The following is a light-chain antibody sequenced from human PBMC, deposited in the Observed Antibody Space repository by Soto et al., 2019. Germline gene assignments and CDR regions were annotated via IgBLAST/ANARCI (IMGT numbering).Light chain of an antibody. CDR2: EVT. Sequence: QSALTQPPSASGSPRQSVTISCTGTSSDVGGDDYVSWYQQHPGKAPKLIIYEVTKRPSGVPARFSGSKSGNTASLTVSGLQAEDEADYFCSSYGGSNNVLFGGGTKLTV. J-gene: IGLJ2*01. CDR1: SSDVGGDDY. V-gene: IGLV2-8*01. CDR3: SSYGGSNNVL.